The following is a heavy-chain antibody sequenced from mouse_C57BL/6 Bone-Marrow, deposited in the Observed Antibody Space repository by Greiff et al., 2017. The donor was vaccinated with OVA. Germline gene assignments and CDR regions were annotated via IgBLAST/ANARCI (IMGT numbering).Heavy chain of an antibody. V-gene: IGHV1-18*01. CDR1: GYTFTDYN. J-gene: IGHJ4*01. D-gene: IGHD1-1*01. CDR2: INPNNGGT. Sequence: EVQLQQSGPELVKPGASVKIPCKASGYTFTDYNMDWVKQSHGKSLEWIGDINPNNGGTIYNQKFKGKATLTVDKSSSTAYMELRSLTSEDTAVFYCARSDYYGYYYAMDYWGQGTSVTVSS. CDR3: ARSDYYGYYYAMDY.